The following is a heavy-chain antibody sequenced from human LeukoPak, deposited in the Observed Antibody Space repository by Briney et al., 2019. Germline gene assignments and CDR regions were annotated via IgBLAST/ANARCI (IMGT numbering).Heavy chain of an antibody. CDR1: GFTVSGNY. CDR2: IYSGGIT. J-gene: IGHJ4*02. Sequence: PGGSLXLSXAASGFTVSGNYMSWVRQAPGKGLEWVSVIYSGGITYYADSVKGRFTISRDNSKSTLYLQMGSLRTEDTAVYYCVRDFSNYVAFFDSWGQGVLVIVSS. CDR3: VRDFSNYVAFFDS. V-gene: IGHV3-53*01. D-gene: IGHD4-11*01.